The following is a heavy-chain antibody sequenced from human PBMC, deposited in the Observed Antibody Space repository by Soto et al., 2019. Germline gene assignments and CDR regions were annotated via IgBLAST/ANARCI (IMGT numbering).Heavy chain of an antibody. D-gene: IGHD5-18*01. CDR2: ISAYNGNT. J-gene: IGHJ6*02. CDR3: ARGWDSGPEGGYGYYYYGMDV. CDR1: GYTFTSYG. Sequence: QVQLVQSGAEVKKPGASVKVSCKASGYTFTSYGISWVRQAPGQGLEWMGWISAYNGNTNYAQKIQGRVTMTTDTSTSTAYMELRSLRSDDTAVYYCARGWDSGPEGGYGYYYYGMDVWGQGTTVTVSS. V-gene: IGHV1-18*01.